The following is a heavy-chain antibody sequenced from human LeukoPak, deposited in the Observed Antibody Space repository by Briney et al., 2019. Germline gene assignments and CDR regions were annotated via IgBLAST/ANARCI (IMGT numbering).Heavy chain of an antibody. D-gene: IGHD3-3*01. CDR3: ARVRDDFRGVACWFDP. J-gene: IGHJ5*02. V-gene: IGHV1-18*01. CDR2: ISAYNGNT. Sequence: ASVKVSCKASGYTFTSYGISWVRQAPGQGLEWMGWISAYNGNTNYAQKLQGRVTMTTDTPTSTAYMELRSLRSDDTAVYYCARVRDDFRGVACWFDPWGQGTLVTVSS. CDR1: GYTFTSYG.